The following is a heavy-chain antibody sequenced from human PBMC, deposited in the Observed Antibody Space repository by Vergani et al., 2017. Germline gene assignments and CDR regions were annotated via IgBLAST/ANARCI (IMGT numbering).Heavy chain of an antibody. CDR1: GFTVSSNY. CDR3: ARVGSGYDRYYYYYYMDV. V-gene: IGHV3-53*01. D-gene: IGHD5-12*01. CDR2: IYSGGST. J-gene: IGHJ6*03. Sequence: EVQLLESGGNLIQPGGSLRLSCAASGFTVSSNYMSWVRQAPGKGLEWVSVIYSGGSTYYADSVKGRFTISRDNSKNTLYLQMNSLRAEDTAVYYCARVGSGYDRYYYYYYMDVWGKGTTVTVSS.